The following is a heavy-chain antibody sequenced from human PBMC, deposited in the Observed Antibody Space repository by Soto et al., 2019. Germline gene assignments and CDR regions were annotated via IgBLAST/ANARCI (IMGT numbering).Heavy chain of an antibody. CDR2: IYHSGST. CDR1: GGSISSGGYS. J-gene: IGHJ5*02. Sequence: QLQLQESGSGLVKPSQTLSLTCAVSGGSISSGGYSWSWIRQPPAKGQEWIGYIYHSGSTYYYPSLKSRVTIAVDRSKNQFSLKLSSVTAADTAVYYCARCRGSGSPDNWFDPWGQGTLVTVSS. D-gene: IGHD3-10*01. V-gene: IGHV4-30-2*01. CDR3: ARCRGSGSPDNWFDP.